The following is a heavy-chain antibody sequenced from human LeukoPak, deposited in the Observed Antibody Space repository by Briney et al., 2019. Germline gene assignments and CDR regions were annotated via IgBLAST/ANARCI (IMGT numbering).Heavy chain of an antibody. V-gene: IGHV3-74*01. CDR3: ARAEGSGSSFDY. CDR1: GFTFSTYG. J-gene: IGHJ4*02. CDR2: IDGDGSGT. Sequence: GGSLRLSCAASGFTFSTYGMNWVRQAPGKGLVWVSRIDGDGSGTSYADSVKGRFTISRDNAKNSLYLQMNSLRAEDTAVYYCARAEGSGSSFDYWGQGTLVTVSS. D-gene: IGHD3-10*01.